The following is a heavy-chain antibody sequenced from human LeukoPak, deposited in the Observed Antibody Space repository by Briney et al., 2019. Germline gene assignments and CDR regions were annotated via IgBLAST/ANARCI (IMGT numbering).Heavy chain of an antibody. CDR3: ARYGLGYCSGGSCYRWFDP. V-gene: IGHV3-11*03. CDR1: GFTFSGYY. Sequence: GGSLRLSCAASGFTFSGYYMSWIRQAPGKGLEWVSYISSSSSYTNYADSVKGRFTISRDNAKNSLYLQMNSLRAEDTAVYYCARYGLGYCSGGSCYRWFDPWGQGTLVTVSS. CDR2: ISSSSSYT. J-gene: IGHJ5*02. D-gene: IGHD2-15*01.